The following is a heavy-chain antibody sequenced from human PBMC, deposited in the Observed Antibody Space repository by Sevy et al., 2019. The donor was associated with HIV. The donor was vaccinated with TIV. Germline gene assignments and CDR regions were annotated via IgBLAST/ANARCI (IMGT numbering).Heavy chain of an antibody. CDR1: GYSISSDYY. CDR3: ARAIGTQVAGLYYFDY. CDR2: IYHSRYS. V-gene: IGHV4-38-2*01. Sequence: SETLSLTCAVSGYSISSDYYWGWIRQPPGKGLEWIGSIYHSRYSYYNPSLKSRVTISVDTSKNQFSLKLSSVIAADTAVSYCARAIGTQVAGLYYFDYWGQGTLVTVSS. J-gene: IGHJ4*02. D-gene: IGHD6-19*01.